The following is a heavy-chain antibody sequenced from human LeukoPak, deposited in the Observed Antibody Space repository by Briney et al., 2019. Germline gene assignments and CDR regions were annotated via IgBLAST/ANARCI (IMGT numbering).Heavy chain of an antibody. V-gene: IGHV4-59*01. CDR1: GGSISSYY. J-gene: IGHJ4*02. Sequence: SETLSLTCTVSGGSISSYYWSWIRQPPGKGLEWIGYIYYSGSTNHNPSLKSRVTISVDTSKNQFSLKLSSVTAADTAVYYCARGGYYDSSGYYHSSFDYWGQGTLVTVSS. D-gene: IGHD3-22*01. CDR2: IYYSGST. CDR3: ARGGYYDSSGYYHSSFDY.